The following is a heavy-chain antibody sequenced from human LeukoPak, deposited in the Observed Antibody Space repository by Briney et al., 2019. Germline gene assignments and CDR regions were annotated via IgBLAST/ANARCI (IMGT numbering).Heavy chain of an antibody. CDR1: GFTFSSYD. V-gene: IGHV3-23*01. J-gene: IGHJ4*02. Sequence: GGSLRLSCAASGFTFSSYDMTWVRQAPGKGLEWVSAIGGSGGSTYFADSVKGRFTVSRDNSKDTLYLQMNSLRAEDTAVYYCAKDHQGYWADSFDYWGQGTLVTVSS. D-gene: IGHD6-13*01. CDR2: IGGSGGST. CDR3: AKDHQGYWADSFDY.